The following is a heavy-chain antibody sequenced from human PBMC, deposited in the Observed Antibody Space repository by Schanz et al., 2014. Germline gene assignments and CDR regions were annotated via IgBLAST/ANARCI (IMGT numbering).Heavy chain of an antibody. CDR1: GGSISTYY. Sequence: QVQLQESGPGLVKPSETLSLTCTISGGSISTYYWTWIRQPPGKGLEWIGYIYDSETSNSNPYLKSRVTISLDTSKNQFSLKLTSVTAADTAVYYCARRIWDGDYYYFDYWGQGTLDTVSS. D-gene: IGHD4-17*01. CDR2: IYDSETS. J-gene: IGHJ4*02. V-gene: IGHV4-59*01. CDR3: ARRIWDGDYYYFDY.